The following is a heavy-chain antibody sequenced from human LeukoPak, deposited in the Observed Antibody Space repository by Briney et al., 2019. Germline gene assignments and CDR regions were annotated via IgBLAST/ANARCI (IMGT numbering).Heavy chain of an antibody. D-gene: IGHD3-10*01. CDR3: ATGPTLWFGTNWFDP. CDR1: GGTFSSYA. J-gene: IGHJ5*02. Sequence: GASVTVSCKASGGTFSSYAISWVRQAPGKGLEWMGGFDPEDGETIYAQKFQGRVTMTEDTSTDTAYMELSSLRSEDTAVYYCATGPTLWFGTNWFDPWGQGTLVTVSS. CDR2: FDPEDGET. V-gene: IGHV1-24*01.